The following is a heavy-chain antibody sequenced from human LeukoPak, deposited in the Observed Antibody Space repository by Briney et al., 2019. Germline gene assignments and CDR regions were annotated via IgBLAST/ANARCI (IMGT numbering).Heavy chain of an antibody. J-gene: IGHJ6*03. Sequence: ASVKVSCKASGYTFTSYGISWVRQAPGQGLEWMGWISAYNGNTNYAQKLQGRVTMTTDTSTSTAYMELSSLRSEDTAVYYCASFRITMVRGANYYYYYYMDVWGKGTTVTVSS. CDR1: GYTFTSYG. D-gene: IGHD3-10*01. CDR2: ISAYNGNT. V-gene: IGHV1-18*01. CDR3: ASFRITMVRGANYYYYYYMDV.